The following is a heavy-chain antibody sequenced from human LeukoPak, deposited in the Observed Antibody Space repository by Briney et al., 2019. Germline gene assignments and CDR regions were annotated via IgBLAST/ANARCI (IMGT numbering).Heavy chain of an antibody. CDR2: INEDGSEK. J-gene: IGHJ4*02. D-gene: IGHD6-19*01. CDR1: GFTFSTSW. V-gene: IGHV3-7*01. CDR3: TRDSGRFRLDY. Sequence: TGGSLRLSCAASGFTFSTSWMNWVRQAPGKGLEWVASINEDGSEKYYVDSVKGRLTVSRDNAKNSLNPQMNSLRVEDTAVYYCTRDSGRFRLDYWGQGILVTVSS.